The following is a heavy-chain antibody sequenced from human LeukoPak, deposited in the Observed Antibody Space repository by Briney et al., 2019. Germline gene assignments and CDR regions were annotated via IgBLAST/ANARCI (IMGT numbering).Heavy chain of an antibody. CDR2: ISSSGSTI. CDR1: GFTFGSYE. J-gene: IGHJ5*02. V-gene: IGHV3-48*03. D-gene: IGHD2-15*01. Sequence: GGSLRLSCAASGFTFGSYEMNWVRQAPGKGLEWVSYISSSGSTIYYADSVKGRFTISRDNAKNSLYLQMNSLRAEDTAVYYCARAYCSGGSCYFRWFDPWGQGTLVTVSS. CDR3: ARAYCSGGSCYFRWFDP.